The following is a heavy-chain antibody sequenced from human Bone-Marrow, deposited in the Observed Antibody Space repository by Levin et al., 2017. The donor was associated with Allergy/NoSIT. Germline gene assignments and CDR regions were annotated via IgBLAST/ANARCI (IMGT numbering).Heavy chain of an antibody. Sequence: PSETLSLTCTVSGGSISSSSYYWGWIRQPPGKGLEWIGSIYYSGSTYYNPSLKSRVTISVDTSKNQFSLKLSSVTAADTAVYYCAREAHVGILVPAAMEGGNWFDPWGQGTLVTVSS. V-gene: IGHV4-39*07. CDR3: AREAHVGILVPAAMEGGNWFDP. J-gene: IGHJ5*02. CDR2: IYYSGST. D-gene: IGHD2-2*01. CDR1: GGSISSSSYY.